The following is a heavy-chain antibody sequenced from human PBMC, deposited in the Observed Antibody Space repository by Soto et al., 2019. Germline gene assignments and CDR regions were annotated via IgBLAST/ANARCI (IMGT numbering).Heavy chain of an antibody. Sequence: QVQLVESGGGVVQPGTSLRLSCAASGFTFSIYGMHWVRQAPGKGLGWVGLIGYDGSNKYYPDSVEGRFTLSRDNSKNTPFLQMNSLDGENTAVYYGARDPGPYNWKAPPAHWGQGTLVIVSP. CDR1: GFTFSIYG. CDR3: ARDPGPYNWKAPPAH. CDR2: IGYDGSNK. D-gene: IGHD1-1*01. J-gene: IGHJ4*02. V-gene: IGHV3-33*01.